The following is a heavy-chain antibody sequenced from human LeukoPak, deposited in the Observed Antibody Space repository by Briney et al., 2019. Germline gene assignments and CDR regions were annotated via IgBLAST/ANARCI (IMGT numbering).Heavy chain of an antibody. D-gene: IGHD6-19*01. CDR1: GFSLSTYW. CDR3: AREEYSSGFLFS. Sequence: GGSLRLSCAASGFSLSTYWMSWVRQAPGKGLEWVANINQDGSEKYYVDSVKGRFTVSRDNAKNSLYLLMNSLRAEDTAVYYCAREEYSSGFLFSWGQGTLVTVSS. J-gene: IGHJ4*02. V-gene: IGHV3-7*03. CDR2: INQDGSEK.